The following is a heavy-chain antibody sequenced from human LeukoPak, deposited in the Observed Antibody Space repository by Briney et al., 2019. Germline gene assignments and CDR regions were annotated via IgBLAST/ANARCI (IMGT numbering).Heavy chain of an antibody. CDR2: INPNSGVT. J-gene: IGHJ4*02. D-gene: IGHD3-16*02. V-gene: IGHV1-2*02. CDR3: ARAHKVMITFGGVIAGPDY. CDR1: GYTFTGYY. Sequence: GASVKVSCKASGYTFTGYYMHWGRQAPGQGLEWMGWINPNSGVTNYAQKFQGRVTMTRDTSISTAYMELSRLRSDDTAVYYCARAHKVMITFGGVIAGPDYWGQGTLVTVSS.